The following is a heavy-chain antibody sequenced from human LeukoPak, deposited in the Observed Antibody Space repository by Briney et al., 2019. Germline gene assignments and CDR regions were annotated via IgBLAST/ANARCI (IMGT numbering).Heavy chain of an antibody. CDR2: IYYSGSI. CDR1: GGSISTYY. D-gene: IGHD7-27*01. J-gene: IGHJ2*01. CDR3: ARDLRRTGDRVDWYFDL. V-gene: IGHV4-59*12. Sequence: SETLSLTCTVSGGSISTYYWSWIRQPPGKGLEWIGYIYYSGSINYNPSLKSRVTISVDTSKNQFSLKLSSVTAADTAVYYCARDLRRTGDRVDWYFDLWGRGTLVTVSS.